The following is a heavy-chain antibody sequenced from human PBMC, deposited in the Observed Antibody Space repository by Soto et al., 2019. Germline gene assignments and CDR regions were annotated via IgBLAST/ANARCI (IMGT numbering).Heavy chain of an antibody. Sequence: QVQLQQWGAGLLKPSETLSLTCGVYGGSFSGYSWTWIRQPPGKGLEWIGEINHSGSTNYNPSLKSRVTTSVDASKTQFSLNLSSVTAADTAVYYCARGRFRTATGPDHWGQGTLVTVSS. J-gene: IGHJ4*02. V-gene: IGHV4-34*01. CDR3: ARGRFRTATGPDH. CDR2: INHSGST. CDR1: GGSFSGYS. D-gene: IGHD2-21*02.